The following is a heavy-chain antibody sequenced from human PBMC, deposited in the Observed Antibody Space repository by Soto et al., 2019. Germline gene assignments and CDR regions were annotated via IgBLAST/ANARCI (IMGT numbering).Heavy chain of an antibody. CDR1: GGSISSYY. J-gene: IGHJ4*02. CDR2: IYYSGST. Sequence: SSETLSLTCTVSGGSISSYYWSWIRQPPGKGLEWIGYIYYSGSTNYNPSLKSRVTISVDTSKNQLSLKLSSVTAADTAVYYCARRYVYYFDYWGQGTLVTVSS. V-gene: IGHV4-59*08. D-gene: IGHD3-16*01. CDR3: ARRYVYYFDY.